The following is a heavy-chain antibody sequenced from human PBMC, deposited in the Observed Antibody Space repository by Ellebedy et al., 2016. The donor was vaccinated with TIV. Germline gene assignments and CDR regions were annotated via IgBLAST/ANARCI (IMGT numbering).Heavy chain of an antibody. V-gene: IGHV3-20*04. D-gene: IGHD6-13*01. CDR2: INWNGGST. CDR1: GFTFDDYG. Sequence: PGGSLRLSCAASGFTFDDYGMSWVRQAPGKGLEWVSGINWNGGSTGYADSVKGRFTISRDNSKNTLYLQMNSLRAEDTAVYYCAKRGQQLVLSYYYYGMDVWGQGTTVTVSS. J-gene: IGHJ6*02. CDR3: AKRGQQLVLSYYYYGMDV.